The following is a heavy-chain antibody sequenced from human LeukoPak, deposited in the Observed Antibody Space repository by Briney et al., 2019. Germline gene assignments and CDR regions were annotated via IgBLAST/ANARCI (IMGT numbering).Heavy chain of an antibody. CDR2: IYPGDSDT. V-gene: IGHV5-51*01. Sequence: HGESLKISCKGSGYSFTSYWIGWVRQMPGKGLEWMGIIYPGDSDTRYSPSFQGQVTISADKSISTAYLQWSSLKASDTAMYYCARQGSSGWYRRAFDIWGQGTMVTVSS. J-gene: IGHJ3*02. CDR3: ARQGSSGWYRRAFDI. D-gene: IGHD6-19*01. CDR1: GYSFTSYW.